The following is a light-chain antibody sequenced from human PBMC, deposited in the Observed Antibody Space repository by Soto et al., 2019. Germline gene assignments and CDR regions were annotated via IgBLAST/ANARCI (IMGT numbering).Light chain of an antibody. J-gene: IGKJ4*01. Sequence: DIQMTHSPSSLSASVGDRVTITCRASQGISNLLAWYQQRPGKLPKLLIYAASTLQPGVPSRFSGSGSGTDFTLTISSLQPEDVATYYCQKFSSDPFTFGGGIKVEIX. CDR2: AAS. CDR1: QGISNL. CDR3: QKFSSDPFT. V-gene: IGKV1-27*01.